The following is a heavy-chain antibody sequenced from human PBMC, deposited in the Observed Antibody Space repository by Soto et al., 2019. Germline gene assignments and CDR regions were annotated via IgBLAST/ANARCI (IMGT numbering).Heavy chain of an antibody. D-gene: IGHD3-16*01. CDR3: ARTLGGAAYLQF. V-gene: IGHV1-2*06. CDR1: GYTFTGYY. CDR2: INSNTGDT. J-gene: IGHJ1*01. Sequence: QVQLVQSGAEVKKPGASVTVSCKASGYTFTGYYIYWVRQAPGQGLEWMGRINSNTGDTRYAQRFQGKVTMTRDTSINTAYMELLSLKSNDTAVYYCARTLGGAAYLQFWGQGTLVTVSS.